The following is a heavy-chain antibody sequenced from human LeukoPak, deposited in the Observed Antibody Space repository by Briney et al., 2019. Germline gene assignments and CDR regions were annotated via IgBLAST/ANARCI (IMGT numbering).Heavy chain of an antibody. D-gene: IGHD3-3*01. CDR1: GFTFNSYW. CDR3: VSDLCGGDDQ. J-gene: IGHJ5*02. Sequence: GESLRLSCAASGFTFNSYWMHWVRQAPGKGLVWVSRIDEDGKTIDHADSVKGRFTISRDNAKDTLYLQMSSLRDEDTAVYYCVSDLCGGDDQWGRGTLVTVSS. CDR2: IDEDGKTI. V-gene: IGHV3-74*01.